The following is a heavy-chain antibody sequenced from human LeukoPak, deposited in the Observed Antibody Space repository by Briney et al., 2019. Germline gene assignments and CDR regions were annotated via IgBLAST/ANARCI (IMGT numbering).Heavy chain of an antibody. D-gene: IGHD5-12*01. V-gene: IGHV3-30-3*01. CDR2: ISHEGTNK. CDR1: GFRFSNYA. J-gene: IGHJ5*02. Sequence: GGSLRLSCAASGFRFSNYAIHRVRQAPGKGLEWVTMISHEGTNKYYADSVKGRFTISRDSSKNTVYLLMNSLRGDDTAVYYCAREVGYGWFDPWGQGTLVTVSS. CDR3: AREVGYGWFDP.